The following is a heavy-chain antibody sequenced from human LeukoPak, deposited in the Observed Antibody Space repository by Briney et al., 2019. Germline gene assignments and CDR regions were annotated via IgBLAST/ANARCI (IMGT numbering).Heavy chain of an antibody. Sequence: RPSETLSLTCTVSGGSVSSGSYYWSWIRQPPGKGLEWIGYIDYSGSPNYNPSLESRLAISVDTSKNQFSLKLSSVSAADTAVYYCARFNYFDSSDYFSYYYGMDVWGQGTTVTVSS. CDR2: IDYSGSP. J-gene: IGHJ6*02. D-gene: IGHD3-22*01. CDR3: ARFNYFDSSDYFSYYYGMDV. CDR1: GGSVSSGSYY. V-gene: IGHV4-61*01.